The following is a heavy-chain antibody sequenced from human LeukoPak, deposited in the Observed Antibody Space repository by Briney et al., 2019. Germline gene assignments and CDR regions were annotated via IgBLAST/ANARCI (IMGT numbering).Heavy chain of an antibody. D-gene: IGHD3-10*01. Sequence: SVKVSCKASGFTFTSSAVQWVRQARGQRLEWMGWIVVGSGNTNYAQKFQERVTITRDMSTSTAYMELSSLRSEDTAVYYCAAPRGYYGSGSNYYYYMDVWGKGTTVTVSS. CDR1: GFTFTSSA. CDR3: AAPRGYYGSGSNYYYYMDV. CDR2: IVVGSGNT. V-gene: IGHV1-58*01. J-gene: IGHJ6*03.